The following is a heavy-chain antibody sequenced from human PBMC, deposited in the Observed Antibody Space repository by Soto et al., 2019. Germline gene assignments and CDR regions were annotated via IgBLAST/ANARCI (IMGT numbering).Heavy chain of an antibody. Sequence: SETLSLTCTVSAGSINTSYWSWIRQPLGKALEWIGYISYRGSTNYNPSLKSRLTISIDTSKSQISLKLTSMTTADTAVYYCASSGIVGREVNTWFDPWGQGTLVTVSS. J-gene: IGHJ5*02. V-gene: IGHV4-59*01. CDR1: AGSINTSY. CDR3: ASSGIVGREVNTWFDP. D-gene: IGHD3-22*01. CDR2: ISYRGST.